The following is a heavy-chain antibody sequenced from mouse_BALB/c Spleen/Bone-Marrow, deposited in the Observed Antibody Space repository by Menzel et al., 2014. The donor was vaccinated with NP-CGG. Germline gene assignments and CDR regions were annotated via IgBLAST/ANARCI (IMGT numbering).Heavy chain of an antibody. CDR1: GFNIKDTY. CDR2: IDPANGNT. CDR3: ARYDYRYSWFAY. V-gene: IGHV14-3*02. D-gene: IGHD2-14*01. Sequence: VQLQQSGAELVKPGASVKLSCTASGFNIKDTYMYWVKQRPEQGLEWIGRIDPANGNTKYDPKFQGKATITTDTSSNTAYLQLRSLTSEDTAVYYCARYDYRYSWFAYWGQGTLVTVSA. J-gene: IGHJ3*01.